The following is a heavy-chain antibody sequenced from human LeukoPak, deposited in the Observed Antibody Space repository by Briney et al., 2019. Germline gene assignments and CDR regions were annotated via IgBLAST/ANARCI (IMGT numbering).Heavy chain of an antibody. J-gene: IGHJ4*02. CDR1: GGSISSSSYY. V-gene: IGHV4-39*01. CDR3: ARNTYYFDY. CDR2: IYYSGST. Sequence: SETLSLTCTVSGGSISSSSYYWGWIRQPPGKGLEWIGSIYYSGSTYYNPSLKSRVTISVDTPKTQFSLKLSSVTAAATAVYYCARNTYYFDYWGEGALVTVSS.